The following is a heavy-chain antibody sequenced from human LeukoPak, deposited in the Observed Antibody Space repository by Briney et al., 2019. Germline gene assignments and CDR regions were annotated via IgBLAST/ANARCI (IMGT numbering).Heavy chain of an antibody. CDR1: GFTFSSYS. J-gene: IGHJ6*03. V-gene: IGHV3-21*01. Sequence: GGSLRLSCAASGFTFSSYSMNWVRQAPGKGLEWVSSISSSSSYIYYADSVKGRFTISRDNAKNSLYLQMNSLRAEDTTVYYCARGPSPGGATMDYNYYYMDVWGKGTTVTVSS. CDR3: ARGPSPGGATMDYNYYYMDV. CDR2: ISSSSSYI. D-gene: IGHD1-26*01.